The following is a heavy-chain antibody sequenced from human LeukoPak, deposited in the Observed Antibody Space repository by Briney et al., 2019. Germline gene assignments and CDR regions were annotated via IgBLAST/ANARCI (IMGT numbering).Heavy chain of an antibody. Sequence: PGGSLRLSCAASTLTFSTYTMNWVRQAPGEGLEWVSSIISSSSYIYYADSLKGPFTISRDNAKNPLYLQLTGQRAEVTALHYCARIQLNSYYYYMDVWGKGTTVTVSS. CDR3: ARIQLNSYYYYMDV. CDR1: TLTFSTYT. CDR2: IISSSSYI. V-gene: IGHV3-21*01. J-gene: IGHJ6*03. D-gene: IGHD2-2*01.